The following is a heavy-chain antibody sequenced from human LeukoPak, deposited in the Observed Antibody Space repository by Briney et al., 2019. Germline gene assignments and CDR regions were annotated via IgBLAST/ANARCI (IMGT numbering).Heavy chain of an antibody. V-gene: IGHV1-18*01. CDR3: ARGSALYYYGSGSYRYFDY. D-gene: IGHD3-10*01. J-gene: IGHJ4*02. Sequence: ASVKVSCKASGGTFSSYGISWVRQAPGQGLEWMGWISAYNGNTNYAQKLQGRVTMTTDTSTSTAYMELRSLRSDDTAVYYCARGSALYYYGSGSYRYFDYWGQGTLVTVSS. CDR2: ISAYNGNT. CDR1: GGTFSSYG.